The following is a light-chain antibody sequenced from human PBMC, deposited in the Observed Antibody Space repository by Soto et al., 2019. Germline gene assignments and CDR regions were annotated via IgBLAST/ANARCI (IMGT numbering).Light chain of an antibody. CDR3: CSYAGSSTAL. Sequence: QSALTQPASVSGSPGQSITISCTGTSSDVGTYDLVSWYQQHPGKAPKLIIYEGNKRPSGVSNRFSGSKSGNTASLTISGLQAEDEADYFCCSYAGSSTALFGGGTKVTVL. J-gene: IGLJ2*01. V-gene: IGLV2-23*01. CDR1: SSDVGTYDL. CDR2: EGN.